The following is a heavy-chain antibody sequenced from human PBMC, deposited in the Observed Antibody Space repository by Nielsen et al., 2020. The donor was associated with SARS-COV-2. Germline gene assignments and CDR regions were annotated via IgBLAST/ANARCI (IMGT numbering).Heavy chain of an antibody. CDR2: INAGNGNT. V-gene: IGHV1-3*01. J-gene: IGHJ4*02. CDR1: GYTFTSYA. D-gene: IGHD1-20*01. CDR3: AIITGTQITFDY. Sequence: VKVSCKASGYTFTSYAMHWVRQAPGQRLEWMGWINAGNGNTKYSQKFQGRVTITRDTSASTAYMELSSLRSEDTAVYYCAIITGTQITFDYWGQGTLVTVSS.